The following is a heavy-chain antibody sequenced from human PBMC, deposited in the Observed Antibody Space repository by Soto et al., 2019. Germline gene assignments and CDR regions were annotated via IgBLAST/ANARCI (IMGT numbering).Heavy chain of an antibody. D-gene: IGHD1-26*01. CDR1: GYTFTSYG. J-gene: IGHJ4*02. Sequence: QVQLVQSGAEVKKPGASVKVSCKASGYTFTSYGISWVRQAPGQGLEWMGWINPYNGNTKYAQKLQGRVTMTTDTSTSTAYIELRSLRSDDPAVDYCARDAAVGLFDYWGQGTLVTVSS. CDR2: INPYNGNT. CDR3: ARDAAVGLFDY. V-gene: IGHV1-18*01.